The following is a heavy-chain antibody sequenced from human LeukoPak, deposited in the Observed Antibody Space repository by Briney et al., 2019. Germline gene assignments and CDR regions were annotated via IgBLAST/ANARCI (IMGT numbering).Heavy chain of an antibody. Sequence: GASVKVSCKASGGTFSSYAISWVRQAPGQGLEWMGGIIPIFGTANYAQRFQGRVTITTEESTSTAYMELSSLRSEDKAVYYCARPPLPYYYDSSGTKGYAFDIWGQGTMVTVSS. J-gene: IGHJ3*02. CDR1: GGTFSSYA. CDR2: IIPIFGTA. D-gene: IGHD3-22*01. V-gene: IGHV1-69*05. CDR3: ARPPLPYYYDSSGTKGYAFDI.